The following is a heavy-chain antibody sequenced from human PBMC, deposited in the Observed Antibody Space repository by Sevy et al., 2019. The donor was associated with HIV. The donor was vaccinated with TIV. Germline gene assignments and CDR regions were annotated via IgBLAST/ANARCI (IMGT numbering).Heavy chain of an antibody. CDR2: ISYDGSNK. J-gene: IGHJ4*02. CDR3: AKGGGTSLWGSYRS. Sequence: GGSLRLSCAASGFTFKSYAMHWVRQAPGKGLEWVAVISYDGSNKYYAHSVKGRFTISRDNSKNTVYLQMNSLRAEDSAVYYCAKGGGTSLWGSYRSWGQGTLVTVSS. D-gene: IGHD3-16*02. V-gene: IGHV3-30*18. CDR1: GFTFKSYA.